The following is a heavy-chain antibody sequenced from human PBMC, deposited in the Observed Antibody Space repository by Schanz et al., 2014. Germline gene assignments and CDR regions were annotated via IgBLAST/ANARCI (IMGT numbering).Heavy chain of an antibody. J-gene: IGHJ6*02. Sequence: EVQLVESGGGLVQPGGSLRLSCAASGFIVSTKCMTWVRQAPGKGREWLSVIYTGGITYYADSVRGRFIISRDNSKNTSYLQLNTLRLDDTAVYFCARDLITEGHGLDAWGRGTTVTV. CDR1: GFIVSTKC. V-gene: IGHV3-66*01. CDR2: IYTGGIT. D-gene: IGHD1-20*01. CDR3: ARDLITEGHGLDA.